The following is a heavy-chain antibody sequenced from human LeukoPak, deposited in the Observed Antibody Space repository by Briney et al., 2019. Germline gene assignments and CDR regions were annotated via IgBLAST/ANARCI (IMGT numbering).Heavy chain of an antibody. CDR1: GGSISSPSW. Sequence: SETLSLTCNVSGGSISSPSWWLWVRQPPGKGLEWIGEIFHSGSTNYEPSLKSRVIMSVDKSKNQFSLRLTSVTAADTAVYYCARLRRGDPIENWGQGTLVTVSS. D-gene: IGHD3-16*01. J-gene: IGHJ4*02. CDR2: IFHSGST. V-gene: IGHV4-4*02. CDR3: ARLRRGDPIEN.